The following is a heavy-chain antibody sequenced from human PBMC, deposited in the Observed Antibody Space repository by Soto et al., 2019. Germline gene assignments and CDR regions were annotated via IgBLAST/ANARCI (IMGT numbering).Heavy chain of an antibody. CDR3: SNHDMSGMDV. CDR1: GFTFSTYA. Sequence: EVQLLESGGGLVQPGGSLRLSCAASGFTFSTYAMSWVRQAPGKGLEWVSAISGSAGITYYADSVKGRFTISRDYYKITLYLQMTSLRADDMAVYYCSNHDMSGMDVWGQGTTVPVSS. V-gene: IGHV3-23*01. CDR2: ISGSAGIT. J-gene: IGHJ6*02.